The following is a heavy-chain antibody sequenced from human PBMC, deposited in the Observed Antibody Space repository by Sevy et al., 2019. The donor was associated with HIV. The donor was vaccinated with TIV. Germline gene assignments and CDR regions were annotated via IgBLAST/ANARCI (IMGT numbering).Heavy chain of an antibody. CDR1: GFTFSDYY. D-gene: IGHD3-22*01. Sequence: GGSLRLSCAASGFTFSDYYMSWIRQAPGKGLEWVSYISSSGSTIYYADSVKGRFTISRDNAKNSLYLQMNSLRAEDTAVYYCAIVTITMIVVVRRVDYWGQGTLVTVSS. CDR2: ISSSGSTI. J-gene: IGHJ4*02. V-gene: IGHV3-11*01. CDR3: AIVTITMIVVVRRVDY.